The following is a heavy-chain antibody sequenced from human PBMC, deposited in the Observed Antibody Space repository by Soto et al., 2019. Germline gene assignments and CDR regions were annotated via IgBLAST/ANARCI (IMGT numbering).Heavy chain of an antibody. CDR1: GFTFSSHA. Sequence: GGSLRLSCAASGFTFSSHAMVWLRQAPGTGPEWVAFVDGSGYDTSYAESVKGRFTVSRDNSDNSLYLHMDSLRAEDTGRYFCAREIFAAAYAATSAFDLWGQGALVTVSS. CDR2: VDGSGYDT. CDR3: AREIFAAAYAATSAFDL. D-gene: IGHD2-8*01. V-gene: IGHV3-23*01. J-gene: IGHJ4*02.